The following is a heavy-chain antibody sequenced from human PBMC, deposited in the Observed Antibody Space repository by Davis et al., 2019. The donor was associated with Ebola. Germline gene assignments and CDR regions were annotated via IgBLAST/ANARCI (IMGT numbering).Heavy chain of an antibody. Sequence: WGSLRLSCVASGVTFSSYTMNWVRQAPGKGLEWLSYISSSRLTTYSADSVKGRFTVSRDNAKNSLYLEMNSLRDEDTAVYYCARLFGVIPVFDYWGQGTLVTVSS. D-gene: IGHD3-3*01. CDR1: GVTFSSYT. CDR3: ARLFGVIPVFDY. CDR2: ISSSRLTT. V-gene: IGHV3-48*02. J-gene: IGHJ4*02.